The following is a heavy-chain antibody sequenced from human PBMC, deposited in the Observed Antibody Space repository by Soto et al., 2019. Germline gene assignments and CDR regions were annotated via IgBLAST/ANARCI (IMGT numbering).Heavy chain of an antibody. J-gene: IGHJ4*02. D-gene: IGHD3-10*01. CDR1: GYTFTTYG. V-gene: IGHV1-18*01. CDR2: ISAHNGNT. Sequence: QVHLVQSGAEVKKPGASVKVSCKASGYTFTTYGISWVRQAPGQGLEWMGWISAHNGNTDYAQKCQDRITMTTDPSTNTAYMTLRSLESADTDGYYGVRDHDSGSLGYWGQGTLVTVCS. CDR3: VRDHDSGSLGY.